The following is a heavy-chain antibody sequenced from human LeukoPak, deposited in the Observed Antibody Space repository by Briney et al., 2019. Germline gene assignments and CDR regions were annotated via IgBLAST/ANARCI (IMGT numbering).Heavy chain of an antibody. Sequence: ASVKVSCKTSGYTFTRYYMQWVRQAPGHGLEWMGIINPISGATDYAQKFQGRVTMTRDASTSTVYMELSSLRSEDTAMYYCARLPYRDGVAQDYWGQGTLVTVSP. J-gene: IGHJ4*02. V-gene: IGHV1-46*01. CDR2: INPISGAT. CDR3: ARLPYRDGVAQDY. D-gene: IGHD3-16*02. CDR1: GYTFTRYY.